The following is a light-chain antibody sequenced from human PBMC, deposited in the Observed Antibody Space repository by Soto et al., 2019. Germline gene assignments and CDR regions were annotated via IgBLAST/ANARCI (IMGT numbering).Light chain of an antibody. J-gene: IGLJ3*02. CDR1: SGSIAGNY. CDR3: HSYDSSNRV. Sequence: NFMLTQPHSVSESPGKTVTISCTRSSGSIAGNYVQWYQQLPGSSPTTVMYEDNQRPSGVPDRFSGSIDSSSNSASLTISGLKTEDEADYYCHSYDSSNRVFGGGTQLTVL. V-gene: IGLV6-57*01. CDR2: EDN.